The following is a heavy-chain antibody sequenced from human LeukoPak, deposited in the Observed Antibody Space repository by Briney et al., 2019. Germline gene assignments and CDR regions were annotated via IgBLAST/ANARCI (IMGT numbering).Heavy chain of an antibody. Sequence: SETLSLTCTVSGGSISSYYWSWIRQPPGRGLEWIGYIYYSGSTNYNPSLKSRVTISVDTSKNQFSLKLSSVTAADTAVYYCAREGAFDVWGQGTMVTVSS. CDR2: IYYSGST. CDR3: AREGAFDV. CDR1: GGSISSYY. J-gene: IGHJ3*01. V-gene: IGHV4-59*01.